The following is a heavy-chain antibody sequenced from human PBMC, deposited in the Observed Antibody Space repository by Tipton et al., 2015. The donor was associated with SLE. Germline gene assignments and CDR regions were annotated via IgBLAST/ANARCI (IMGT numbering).Heavy chain of an antibody. V-gene: IGHV4-39*02. J-gene: IGHJ5*02. D-gene: IGHD2-21*01. CDR2: IYYSGST. CDR1: GDSISSSSYY. Sequence: TLSLTCTVSGDSISSSSYYWGWIRQPPGKGLEWIGSIYYSGSTSYNPSLKSRVTMSVDTSKNHFSLKLTSVTAADTAVYYCARDDRSVDSWFDPWGPGTLVTVSS. CDR3: ARDDRSVDSWFDP.